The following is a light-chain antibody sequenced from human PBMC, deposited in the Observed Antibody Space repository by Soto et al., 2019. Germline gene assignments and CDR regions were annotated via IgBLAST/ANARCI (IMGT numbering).Light chain of an antibody. J-gene: IGLJ1*01. CDR2: EVS. Sequence: QSALTQPASVSWSPGQSITISCTVTSSDVGGYNYVSWYQQHPGKAPKLMIYEVSNRPSGVSNRFSGSKPGNTASLTISGLQAEDEADYYCSSYTSSSTLVVFGTGTKV. CDR3: SSYTSSSTLVV. V-gene: IGLV2-14*01. CDR1: SSDVGGYNY.